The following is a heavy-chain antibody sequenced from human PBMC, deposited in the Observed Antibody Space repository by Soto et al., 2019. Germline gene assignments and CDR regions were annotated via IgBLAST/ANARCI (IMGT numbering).Heavy chain of an antibody. CDR3: AKEGYCSSTSCSPGAFDI. Sequence: GGSLRLSCAASGFTFSSYAMSWVRQAPGKGLEWVSAISGSGGSTYYADSVKGRFTISRDNSKNTLYLQMNSLRAEDTAVYYCAKEGYCSSTSCSPGAFDIWGQGTMVTVSS. CDR2: ISGSGGST. D-gene: IGHD2-2*01. CDR1: GFTFSSYA. V-gene: IGHV3-23*01. J-gene: IGHJ3*02.